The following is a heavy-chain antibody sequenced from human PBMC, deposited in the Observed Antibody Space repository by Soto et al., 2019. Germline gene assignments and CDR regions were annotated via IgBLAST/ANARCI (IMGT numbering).Heavy chain of an antibody. J-gene: IGHJ4*02. Sequence: EVQLLESGGGLVQPGGSLRLSCAASGFTFSSYGMTWVRQAPGKGLEWVSFSSATGAGTYYADSVKGRFTISRDNSKNTLYLQMTSLRADDTAVYYCAKDRRAGGNYGFYSDFWGQGGRVIVSS. V-gene: IGHV3-23*01. D-gene: IGHD1-7*01. CDR2: SSATGAGT. CDR3: AKDRRAGGNYGFYSDF. CDR1: GFTFSSYG.